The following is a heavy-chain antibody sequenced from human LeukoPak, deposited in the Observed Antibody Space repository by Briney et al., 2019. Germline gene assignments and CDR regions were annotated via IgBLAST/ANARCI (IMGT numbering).Heavy chain of an antibody. CDR3: AHGLDYGDYFDH. V-gene: IGHV2-5*01. D-gene: IGHD4-17*01. J-gene: IGHJ4*02. Sequence: SGPTLVNPTQTLTLTCTFSGFSLNNGGVGVGWIRQPPGKALEWLALIYWNDDKRYRPSLKTRLTITKDTSKNQVVLRMTNMDPVDTATYFCAHGLDYGDYFDHWGQGTLVTVSS. CDR1: GFSLNNGGVG. CDR2: IYWNDDK.